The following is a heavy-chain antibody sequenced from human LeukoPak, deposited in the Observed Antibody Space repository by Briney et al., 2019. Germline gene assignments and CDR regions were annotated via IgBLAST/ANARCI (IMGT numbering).Heavy chain of an antibody. CDR2: ISAYSGHT. CDR1: NYTFSNHP. D-gene: IGHD6-6*01. Sequence: GASVKVSCKVSNYTFSNHPISWVRQAPGQRLEWLGWISAYSGHTNYTQKVQGRVTMTTDRSTSTAYMELASLRPDDTAIYYCTRGSSSQYFQHWGQGTLVTVSS. V-gene: IGHV1-18*01. J-gene: IGHJ1*01. CDR3: TRGSSSQYFQH.